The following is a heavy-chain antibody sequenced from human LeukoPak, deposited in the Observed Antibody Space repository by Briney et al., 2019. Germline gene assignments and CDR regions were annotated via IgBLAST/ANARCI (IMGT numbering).Heavy chain of an antibody. CDR2: IYSGGST. J-gene: IGHJ5*02. Sequence: PGGSLRLSCAASGFTVSSNYMSWVRQAPGKGLEWVSVIYSGGSTYYADSVKGRFTISRDNSKNTLYLQMNSLRAEDTAVYYCARSYYYDSSGYYSIRPPRWFDPWGQGTLVTVSS. V-gene: IGHV3-66*01. CDR3: ARSYYYDSSGYYSIRPPRWFDP. D-gene: IGHD3-22*01. CDR1: GFTVSSNY.